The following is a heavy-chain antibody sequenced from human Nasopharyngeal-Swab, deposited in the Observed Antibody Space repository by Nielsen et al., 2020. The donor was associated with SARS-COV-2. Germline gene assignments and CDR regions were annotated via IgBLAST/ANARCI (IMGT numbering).Heavy chain of an antibody. D-gene: IGHD6-6*01. CDR1: GYTFTNYD. CDR2: MNANSGYI. J-gene: IGHJ5*02. Sequence: ASVKVSCKASGYTFTNYDINWVRQATGQGLEWMGWMNANSGYIGYAQKFQGRVTMTRNTSISTAYMELSSLRSEDTAVYYCARGGSIAFDPWGQGTLVTVSS. V-gene: IGHV1-8*01. CDR3: ARGGSIAFDP.